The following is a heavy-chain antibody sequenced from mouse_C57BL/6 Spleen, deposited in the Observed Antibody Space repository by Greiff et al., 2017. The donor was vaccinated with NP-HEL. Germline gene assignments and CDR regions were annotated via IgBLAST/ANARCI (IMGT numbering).Heavy chain of an antibody. V-gene: IGHV2-2*01. CDR3: ARRTTLGYAMDY. CDR2: IWSDGST. CDR1: GFSLTSYG. D-gene: IGHD2-1*01. J-gene: IGHJ4*01. Sequence: VKVVESGPGLVQPSQSLSITCTVSGFSLTSYGVHWVRQSPGNGLEWLGVIWSDGSTDYNAAFISRLSISKDNSKCQVFFKMNSLQADDTAIYYCARRTTLGYAMDYWGQGTSVTVSS.